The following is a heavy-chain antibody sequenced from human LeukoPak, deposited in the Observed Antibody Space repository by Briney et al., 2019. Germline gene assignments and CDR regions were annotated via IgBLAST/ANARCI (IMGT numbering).Heavy chain of an antibody. CDR2: IFYSGST. D-gene: IGHD2/OR15-2a*01. CDR1: GGSISTSSYY. V-gene: IGHV4-39*07. J-gene: IGHJ4*02. Sequence: KSSETLSLTCTVSGGSISTSSYYWGWVRQPPGKGLEWIGNIFYSGSTYYSPSLKSRVTISLDTSRNQFSLKLNSVTAADTAVYYCARARAWRAPFDYWGQGTLVTVSS. CDR3: ARARAWRAPFDY.